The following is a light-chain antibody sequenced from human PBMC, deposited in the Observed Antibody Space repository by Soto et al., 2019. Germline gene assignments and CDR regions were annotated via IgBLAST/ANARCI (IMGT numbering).Light chain of an antibody. CDR2: GAS. J-gene: IGKJ5*01. CDR3: QQRNNWPPEIT. CDR1: QSVSIH. Sequence: ETVMTQSPGTLSVSLGERATLSCRASQSVSIHLAWYQQKPGQAPRLLIYGASSRATGIPDRFSGSGSGTDFTLTISSLEPEDFAVYYCQQRNNWPPEITFGQGTRLEIK. V-gene: IGKV3-11*01.